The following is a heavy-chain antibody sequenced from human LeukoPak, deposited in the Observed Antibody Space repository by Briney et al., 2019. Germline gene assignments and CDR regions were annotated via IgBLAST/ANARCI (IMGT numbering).Heavy chain of an antibody. V-gene: IGHV4-38-2*02. CDR1: GYSISSGYY. Sequence: PSETLSLTCTVSGYSISSGYYWGWIRQPPGKGLEWIGSIYHSGSTYYNPSLKSRVTISVDTSKNQFSLKLSSVTAADTAVYYCARDYGIVGATNWFDPWGQGTLVTVSS. J-gene: IGHJ5*02. CDR3: ARDYGIVGATNWFDP. D-gene: IGHD1-26*01. CDR2: IYHSGST.